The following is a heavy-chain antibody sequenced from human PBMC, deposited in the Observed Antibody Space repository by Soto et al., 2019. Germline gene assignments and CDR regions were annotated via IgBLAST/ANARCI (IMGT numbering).Heavy chain of an antibody. Sequence: SETLSLTCTVSGGSISSGDYYWSWIRQPPGKGLEWIGYIYYSGSTFYNPSLKSRVTISVDTSKNQFSLKLSSVPAADTAVYYCARERPDGARLDPWGQGTTVTVSS. V-gene: IGHV4-30-4*01. CDR1: GGSISSGDYY. D-gene: IGHD6-6*01. CDR3: ARERPDGARLDP. J-gene: IGHJ6*02. CDR2: IYYSGST.